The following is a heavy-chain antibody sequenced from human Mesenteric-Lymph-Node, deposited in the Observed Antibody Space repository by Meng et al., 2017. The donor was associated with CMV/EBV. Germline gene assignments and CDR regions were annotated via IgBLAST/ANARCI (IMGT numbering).Heavy chain of an antibody. CDR3: ARDGGGGSGSYYRRLDY. CDR2: IYHSGST. D-gene: IGHD3-10*01. J-gene: IGHJ4*02. CDR1: GYSISSGYY. Sequence: SETLSLTCTVSGYSISSGYYWGWIRQPPGKGLEWIGSIYHSGSTYYNPSLKSRVTISVDTSKNQFSLKLSSVTAADTAVYYCARDGGGGSGSYYRRLDYWGQGTLVTVSS. V-gene: IGHV4-38-2*02.